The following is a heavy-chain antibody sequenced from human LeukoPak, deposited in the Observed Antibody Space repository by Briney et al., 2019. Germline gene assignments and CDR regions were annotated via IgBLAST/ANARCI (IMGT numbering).Heavy chain of an antibody. Sequence: GGSLRLSCAASGFTFSSYSINWVPQAPGKGLEWVSFIYSDSNTYYADSVKGRFTISRDNSKNTLYLQMNSLRAEDTAVYYCARDCCNSAWYSDWGQGTLVTVSS. CDR2: IYSDSNT. D-gene: IGHD2/OR15-2a*01. CDR3: ARDCCNSAWYSD. CDR1: GFTFSSYS. V-gene: IGHV3-53*01. J-gene: IGHJ4*02.